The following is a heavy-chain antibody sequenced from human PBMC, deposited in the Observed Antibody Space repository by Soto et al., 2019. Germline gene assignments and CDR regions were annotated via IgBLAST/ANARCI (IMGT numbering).Heavy chain of an antibody. CDR3: ARARMQKSLYYGMDV. V-gene: IGHV1-2*04. CDR1: GYTFTGYY. J-gene: IGHJ6*02. CDR2: INPNSGGT. Sequence: ASVKVSCKASGYTFTGYYMHWVRQAPGQGLEWMGWINPNSGGTNYAQKFQGWVTMTRDTSISTAYMELSRLRSDDTAVYYCARARMQKSLYYGMDVWGQGTKVTVS.